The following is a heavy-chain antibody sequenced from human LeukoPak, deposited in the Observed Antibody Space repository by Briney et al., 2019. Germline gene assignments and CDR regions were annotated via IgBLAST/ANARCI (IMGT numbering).Heavy chain of an antibody. J-gene: IGHJ4*02. D-gene: IGHD3-10*01. CDR2: VYYSGST. CDR1: GGPISNYH. V-gene: IGHV4-59*12. CDR3: ARGHALYGSYYFDY. Sequence: SETLSLTCTVSGGPISNYHWSWIRQPPGKGLEWIGYVYYSGSTNYNSSPKSRVTISVDTSKNQFSLKLSSVTAADTAVYYCARGHALYGSYYFDYWGQGTLVTVSS.